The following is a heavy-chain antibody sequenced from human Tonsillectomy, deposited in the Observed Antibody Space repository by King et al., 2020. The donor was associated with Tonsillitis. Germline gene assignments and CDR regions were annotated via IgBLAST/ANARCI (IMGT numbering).Heavy chain of an antibody. J-gene: IGHJ4*02. CDR2: ISYDGSKK. CDR1: GFTFESYT. V-gene: IGHV3-30*04. Sequence: VQLVESGGGVVQPGRSLRLSCAASGFTFESYTMNWVRQAPGKGLEWVARISYDGSKKYYADSVQGRFTISRDNSRNTLFLQMNSLRREDTAVYYCARHFLHLDYGGQGTLGTVSA. D-gene: IGHD3-3*02. CDR3: ARHFLHLDY.